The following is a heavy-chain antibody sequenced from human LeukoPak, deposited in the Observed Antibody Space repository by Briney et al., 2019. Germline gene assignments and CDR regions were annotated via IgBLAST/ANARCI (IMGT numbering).Heavy chain of an antibody. CDR3: ARDLRTYYDILTGPLRWFDP. V-gene: IGHV4-61*01. Sequence: SETLSLTCTVSGGSFSSGSYYWGWVRQPPGTGLEWIGYIYYSGSTNYNPSLKSRVTISVDTSKNQFSLKLSSVTAADTAVYYCARDLRTYYDILTGPLRWFDPWGQGTLVTVSS. J-gene: IGHJ5*02. CDR1: GGSFSSGSYY. D-gene: IGHD3-9*01. CDR2: IYYSGST.